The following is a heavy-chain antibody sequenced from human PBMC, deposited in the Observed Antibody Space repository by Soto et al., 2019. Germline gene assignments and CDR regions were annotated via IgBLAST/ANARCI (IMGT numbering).Heavy chain of an antibody. V-gene: IGHV3-49*03. D-gene: IGHD2-2*02. CDR3: SRLPPSKYTISPFDP. Sequence: GGSLRLSFTGFGFPFGDYAMGWFRPAPGEVVEWVGFITSKRYGGITEYAASVKGRFTISRDDSKSIAYLQMNSLKTEDTAVYFCSRLPPSKYTISPFDPWGQGTLVTVSS. CDR1: GFPFGDYA. CDR2: ITSKRYGGIT. J-gene: IGHJ5*02.